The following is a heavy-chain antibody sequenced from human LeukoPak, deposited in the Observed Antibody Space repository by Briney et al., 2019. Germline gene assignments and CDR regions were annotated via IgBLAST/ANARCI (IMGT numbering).Heavy chain of an antibody. J-gene: IGHJ4*02. V-gene: IGHV3-23*01. CDR2: ISAGGHNT. D-gene: IGHD2-8*02. CDR1: GFALGRDV. Sequence: PGGSLRLSSALSGFALGRDVMSWVRQAPGKGLEWVSSISAGGHNTYYADSVKGRFTISRDISKNTLYLQMDSLRAEDTAVYYCAKLPPRAVLVSDYWGQGTLVTVSS. CDR3: AKLPPRAVLVSDY.